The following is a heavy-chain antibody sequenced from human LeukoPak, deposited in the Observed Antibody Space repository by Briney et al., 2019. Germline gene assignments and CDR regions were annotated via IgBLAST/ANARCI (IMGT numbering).Heavy chain of an antibody. CDR3: AGSRRTPISTFDY. CDR2: IYYGGST. Sequence: PSETLSLTCTVSGGSISSYYWSWIRQPPGKGLEWIGYIYYGGSTNYNPSLKSRVTISVDTSKNQFSLKLSSVTAADTAVYYCAGSRRTPISTFDYWGQGTLVTVSS. CDR1: GGSISSYY. V-gene: IGHV4-59*01. D-gene: IGHD3-9*01. J-gene: IGHJ4*02.